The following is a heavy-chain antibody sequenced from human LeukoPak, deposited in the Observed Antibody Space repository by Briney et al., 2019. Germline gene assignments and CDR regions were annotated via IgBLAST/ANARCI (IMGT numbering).Heavy chain of an antibody. J-gene: IGHJ3*02. CDR1: GFTFSTSX. V-gene: IGHV3-33*05. CDR2: ISYDGSNK. D-gene: IGHD3-22*01. CDR3: ATYYYDGSGYYPDAFXX. Sequence: LSCXASGFTFSTSXMHWVRQAPGKGLEGVADISYDGSNKYYADSVKGRFTISRDNSKNTLYLQMNSLRAEDTAVYYCATYYYDGSGYYPDAFXXWGXG.